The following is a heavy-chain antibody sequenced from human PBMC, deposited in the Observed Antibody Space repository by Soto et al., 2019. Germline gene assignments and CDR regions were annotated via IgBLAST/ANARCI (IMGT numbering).Heavy chain of an antibody. V-gene: IGHV4-31*03. CDR1: GDSISSAGYY. D-gene: IGHD1-1*01. Sequence: QVQLQESGPGLVKPSQTLSLTCNVSGDSISSAGYYWNWIREHPGKGLEWIGRIHYSGITYYNPSLKSRLTKSVDTSKNQFSLKLRSVTAADTAVYYCAREVPSPYYFDYWGQGTLVAVSS. CDR2: IHYSGIT. CDR3: AREVPSPYYFDY. J-gene: IGHJ4*02.